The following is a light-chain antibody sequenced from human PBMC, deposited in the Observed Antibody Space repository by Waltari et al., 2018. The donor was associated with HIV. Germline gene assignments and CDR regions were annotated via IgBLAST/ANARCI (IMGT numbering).Light chain of an antibody. J-gene: IGLJ3*02. CDR3: CSYAGSSIPVV. CDR2: DVT. V-gene: IGLV2-23*02. CDR1: SSDVGGYNF. Sequence: HSALTPPASVSGSPGQSITISCTGTSSDVGGYNFVSWYQQHPGKAPTLMIYDVTKRPSGVSNRFSGSKSGNTASLTISGLQAEDEADYYCCSYAGSSIPVVFGGGTKLTVL.